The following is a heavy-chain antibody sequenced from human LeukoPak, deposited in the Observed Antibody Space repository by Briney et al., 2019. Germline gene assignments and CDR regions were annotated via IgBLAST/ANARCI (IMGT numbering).Heavy chain of an antibody. CDR2: ITYSSGNI. CDR1: GFIFEDHA. CDR3: AKDFGSGKRNSYYYMDV. V-gene: IGHV3-9*01. J-gene: IGHJ6*03. Sequence: GASLRLSCASSGFIFEDHAMYWFLQAPGKGLQEVSGITYSSGNICYADSVKGRFSISRDNAKNSLFLQMNTMRSEDTALYYCAKDFGSGKRNSYYYMDVWGKGTTVTVSS. D-gene: IGHD3-10*01.